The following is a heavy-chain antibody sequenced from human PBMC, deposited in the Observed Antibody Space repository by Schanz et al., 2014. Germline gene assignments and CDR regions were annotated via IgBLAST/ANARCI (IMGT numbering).Heavy chain of an antibody. CDR3: ARDAVALVPEYFMDV. J-gene: IGHJ6*03. D-gene: IGHD2-15*01. Sequence: VQLVDSGGGLVQPGGSLRLSCAASGFTVSNSYIHWVRQAPGKGLEWVAIIWYDGSNKYYADSVKGRFTISRDNSKDTLYLQMSGLTPEDTAVYYCARDAVALVPEYFMDVWGKGTPVTVSS. CDR1: GFTVSNSY. CDR2: IWYDGSNK. V-gene: IGHV3-33*08.